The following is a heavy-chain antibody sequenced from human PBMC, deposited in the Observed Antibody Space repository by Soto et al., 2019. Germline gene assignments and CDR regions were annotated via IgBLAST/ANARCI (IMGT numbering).Heavy chain of an antibody. CDR2: INPKNGAT. V-gene: IGHV1-2*02. Sequence: QVQLLQSGAEVKKPGASVKVSCKASGYILTNYFIHWVRQAPGQGLEWMGWINPKNGATKSLQKFQGRVAMTRDTSISPFYMELNWLTSDDTALYYCARDRGQNSGYFWGQGTLVTVSS. CDR3: ARDRGQNSGYF. D-gene: IGHD5-12*01. CDR1: GYILTNYF. J-gene: IGHJ4*02.